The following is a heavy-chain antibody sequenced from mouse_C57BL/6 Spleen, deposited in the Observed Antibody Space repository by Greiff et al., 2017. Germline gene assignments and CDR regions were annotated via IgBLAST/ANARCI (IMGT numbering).Heavy chain of an antibody. D-gene: IGHD2-4*01. CDR1: GYTFTDYE. CDR2: IDPETGGT. J-gene: IGHJ3*01. CDR3: KRGYYDYDVGFAY. Sequence: QVQLKESGAELVRPGASVTLSCKASGYTFTDYEMHWVKQTPVHGLEWIGAIDPETGGTAYNQKFKGKAILTADKSSSTAYMELRSLTSEDSAVYYCKRGYYDYDVGFAYWGQGTLVTVSA. V-gene: IGHV1-15*01.